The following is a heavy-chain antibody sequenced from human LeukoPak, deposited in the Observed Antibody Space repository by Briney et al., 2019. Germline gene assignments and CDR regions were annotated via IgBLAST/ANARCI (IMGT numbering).Heavy chain of an antibody. Sequence: PGGSLRLSCAASGSTFTKYGMSWVRQAPGEGLEWISTISDSGAYTYYADFVKGRFTVSRDNSKNMVFLEVNSLRAEDTATYFCAKGRILWFGEQSDFDYWGQGTLVTVSS. J-gene: IGHJ4*02. CDR2: ISDSGAYT. V-gene: IGHV3-23*01. D-gene: IGHD3-10*01. CDR1: GSTFTKYG. CDR3: AKGRILWFGEQSDFDY.